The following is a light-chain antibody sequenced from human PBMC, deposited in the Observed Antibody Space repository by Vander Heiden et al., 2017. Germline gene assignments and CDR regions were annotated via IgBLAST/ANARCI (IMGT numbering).Light chain of an antibody. J-gene: IGKJ4*01. Sequence: EIVMTQSPATLSLSPGERATLSCRASQSVSSNLAWYQQKPGQAPRLLIYGASTRATDVPTRCSGSGSGTEFTLTISSLQSEDFALYYCQQYHNWPPLTFGGGTKVEIK. CDR1: QSVSSN. CDR3: QQYHNWPPLT. CDR2: GAS. V-gene: IGKV3-15*01.